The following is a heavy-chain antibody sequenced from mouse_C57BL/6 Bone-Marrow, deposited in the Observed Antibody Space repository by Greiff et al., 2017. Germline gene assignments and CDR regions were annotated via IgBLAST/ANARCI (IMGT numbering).Heavy chain of an antibody. CDR1: GYTFTDYY. CDR2: INPNNGGT. J-gene: IGHJ2*01. V-gene: IGHV1-26*01. D-gene: IGHD2-4*01. Sequence: VQLQQSGPELVKPGASVKISCKASGYTFTDYYMNWVKQSHGKSLEWIGDINPNNGGTSYNQKFKGKATLTVDRSSSTAYMELRSLTSEDSAVYYCARSDDYDGFDYWGKGTALTVCS. CDR3: ARSDDYDGFDY.